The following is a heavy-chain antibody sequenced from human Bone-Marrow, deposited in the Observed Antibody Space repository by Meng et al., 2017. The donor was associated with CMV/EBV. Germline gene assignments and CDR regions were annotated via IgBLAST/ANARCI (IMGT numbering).Heavy chain of an antibody. Sequence: GESLKISCAASGFTFSDHHMDWVRQAPGRGLEWVGEIKKKADSYTTHYAASVKGRFTISRDDSKNSLYLQMNSLKTEDSAVYYCADLAEAFGMDVWGQGTTVTVSS. V-gene: IGHV3-72*01. D-gene: IGHD6-19*01. J-gene: IGHJ6*02. CDR3: ADLAEAFGMDV. CDR1: GFTFSDHH. CDR2: IKKKADSYTT.